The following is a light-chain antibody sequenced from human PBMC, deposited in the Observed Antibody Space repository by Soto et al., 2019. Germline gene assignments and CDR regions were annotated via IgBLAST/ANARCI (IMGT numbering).Light chain of an antibody. V-gene: IGKV1-5*01. Sequence: DIQMTQSPSTLSASVGDRVTITCRASQSISSWLAWYQQKPGKAPKLLIYDASSLESGVPSRFSGSGSGTEFTLTISSLHPDDFATYYCQQYNSYSGFTFGPGTKVDIK. CDR2: DAS. CDR3: QQYNSYSGFT. CDR1: QSISSW. J-gene: IGKJ3*01.